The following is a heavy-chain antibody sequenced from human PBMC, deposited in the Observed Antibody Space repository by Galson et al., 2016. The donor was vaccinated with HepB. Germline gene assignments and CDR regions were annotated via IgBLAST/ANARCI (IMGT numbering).Heavy chain of an antibody. J-gene: IGHJ6*02. CDR1: GGSMSTYY. D-gene: IGHD3-9*01. V-gene: IGHV4-59*01. CDR3: ARSALDYDISAGYYRPLAMDV. CDR2: MYYSGST. Sequence: SETLSLTCTVSGGSMSTYYWSWIRQPPGKGLEWIGYMYYSGSTNCNPSLKSRVTISVDTSKNQFSLKLSSVTAADTAVYFCARSALDYDISAGYYRPLAMDVWGQGTTVTVS.